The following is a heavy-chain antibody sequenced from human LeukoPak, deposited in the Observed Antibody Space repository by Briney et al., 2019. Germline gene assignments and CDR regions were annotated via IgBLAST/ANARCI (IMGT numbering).Heavy chain of an antibody. CDR3: ARTKPLEPFDF. CDR1: GGSISSYY. J-gene: IGHJ3*01. V-gene: IGHV4-59*01. Sequence: SETLSLTCTVSGGSISSYYWSWIRQPPGKGLEWIGYIYYSGNTYYNPSLKSRVTISVDTSKNQFSLKVNSETAADTAVYYCARTKPLEPFDFWGQGTLVTVSS. CDR2: IYYSGNT.